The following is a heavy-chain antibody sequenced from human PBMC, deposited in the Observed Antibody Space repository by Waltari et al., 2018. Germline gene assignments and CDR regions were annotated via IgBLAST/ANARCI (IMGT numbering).Heavy chain of an antibody. CDR2: INPNGGGT. J-gene: IGHJ5*02. Sequence: QVQLVQSGAEVKKPGASVTVSCKASGYTFTGYYMHWVRQAPGQGLEWMGGINPNGGGTNYAQKVQGRVTMTGDTSISTVYMEGSRLRSDDTAVDYCARGRMGWFDPWGQETLVNVSS. D-gene: IGHD3-16*01. V-gene: IGHV1-2*02. CDR1: GYTFTGYY. CDR3: ARGRMGWFDP.